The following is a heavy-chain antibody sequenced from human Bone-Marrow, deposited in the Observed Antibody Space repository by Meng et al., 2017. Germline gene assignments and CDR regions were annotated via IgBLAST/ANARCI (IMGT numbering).Heavy chain of an antibody. D-gene: IGHD3-16*01. CDR1: GYTFTSYD. CDR2: TIPILATA. J-gene: IGHJ3*02. Sequence: SVKVSCKASGYTFTSYDINWVRQAPGQGLEWMGGTIPILATANYAQKFQARVTITADKFTSTAYMELSSLRSEDTAVYYCAGGVGSDRSDAFDIWGQGTMVTVSS. V-gene: IGHV1-69*10. CDR3: AGGVGSDRSDAFDI.